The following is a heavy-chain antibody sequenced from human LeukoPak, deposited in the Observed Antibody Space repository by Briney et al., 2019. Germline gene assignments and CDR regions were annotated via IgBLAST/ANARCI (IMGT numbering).Heavy chain of an antibody. D-gene: IGHD1-26*01. J-gene: IGHJ4*02. V-gene: IGHV1-8*01. CDR3: ARERGGQAGSYFPS. CDR1: GYPFINYD. CDR2: MRPNSGKT. Sequence: ASVTVSCKTSGYPFINYDINWVRQASGQGLEWMGWMRPNSGKTGYAQNFQGRVTMTRNISISTAYMELSSLRFEDTAVYYCARERGGQAGSYFPSWGQGTLVTVSS.